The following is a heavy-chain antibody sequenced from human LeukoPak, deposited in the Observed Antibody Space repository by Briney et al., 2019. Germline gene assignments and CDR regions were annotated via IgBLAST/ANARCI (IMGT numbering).Heavy chain of an antibody. J-gene: IGHJ4*02. CDR1: GFTVSNNY. D-gene: IGHD6-19*01. CDR2: VYSDNTP. Sequence: GGSLGLSCAASGFTVSNNYMSWVRQAPGKGLEWVSVVYSDNTPFYADSVKGRFTISRDNSKNTVYLQMNSLRAEDTAVYYCGRGRSGQDYWGQGTLVTVSS. CDR3: GRGRSGQDY. V-gene: IGHV3-53*01.